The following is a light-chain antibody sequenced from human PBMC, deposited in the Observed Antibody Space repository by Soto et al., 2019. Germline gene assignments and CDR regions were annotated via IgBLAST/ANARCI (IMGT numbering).Light chain of an antibody. V-gene: IGKV3-20*01. CDR2: GAS. CDR1: QSVPSNY. Sequence: ENVLTQSPGTLSLSPGERATLSCRASQSVPSNYLAWYQQKPGQAPRLLIYGASSRATGIPDRFSGSGSGTDFPLTISRLEPEDYAVYYCQQYGSSKTFGQGTKVEIK. CDR3: QQYGSSKT. J-gene: IGKJ1*01.